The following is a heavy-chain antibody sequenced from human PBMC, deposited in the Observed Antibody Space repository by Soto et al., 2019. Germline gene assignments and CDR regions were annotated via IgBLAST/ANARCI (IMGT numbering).Heavy chain of an antibody. Sequence: ASVKVSCKASGYTSIDHYIHWVRQAPGQGLEWMGWITPNSGGTKYAQKFQGRVTMTRDASINTAYVEVTGLRFADTAVYFCATAGGRRGLNAPFDCWGQGTLITVSS. CDR3: ATAGGRRGLNAPFDC. CDR2: ITPNSGGT. V-gene: IGHV1-2*02. CDR1: GYTSIDHY. J-gene: IGHJ4*03. D-gene: IGHD1-26*01.